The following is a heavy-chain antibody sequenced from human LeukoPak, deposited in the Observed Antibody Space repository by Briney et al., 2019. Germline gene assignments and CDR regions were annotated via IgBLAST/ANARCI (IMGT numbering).Heavy chain of an antibody. CDR3: ARQTIAAAGSGWFDP. J-gene: IGHJ5*02. CDR2: IYTSGST. Sequence: PSETLSLTCTVSGCSISSGSYYWSWIRQPAGKVLEWIGRIYTSGSTNYNPSLKSRVTISVDTSKNQFSLKLSSVTAADTAVYYCARQTIAAAGSGWFDPWGQGTLVTVSS. V-gene: IGHV4-61*02. D-gene: IGHD6-13*01. CDR1: GCSISSGSYY.